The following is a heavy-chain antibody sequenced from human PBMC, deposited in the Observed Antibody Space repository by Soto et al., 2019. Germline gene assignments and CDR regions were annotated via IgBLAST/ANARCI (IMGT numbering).Heavy chain of an antibody. CDR2: IIPILGIA. Sequence: GASVKVSCKASGGTFSSYTISWVRQAPGQGLEWMGRIIPILGIANYAQKFQGRVTITADKSTSTAYMELSSLRSEDTAVYYCRWVVVVAATLPTSDYWGQGTLVTVSS. CDR3: RWVVVVAATLPTSDY. D-gene: IGHD2-15*01. CDR1: GGTFSSYT. J-gene: IGHJ4*02. V-gene: IGHV1-69*02.